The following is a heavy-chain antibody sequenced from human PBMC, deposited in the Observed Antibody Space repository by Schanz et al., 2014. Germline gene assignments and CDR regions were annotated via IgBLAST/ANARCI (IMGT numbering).Heavy chain of an antibody. J-gene: IGHJ4*02. D-gene: IGHD2-2*01. CDR3: ARESSNDIVLVPGAVFDH. CDR1: GFTFSDYS. CDR2: ISGSGGST. Sequence: VQLVDSGGGLVKPGGSLRLSCTASGFTFSDYSMNWVRQAPGKGPEWVSAISGSGGSTYYADSVRGRFTISRDNSKNTVYLQMNSLRPGDTAVYYCARESSNDIVLVPGAVFDHWGQGILVTVSS. V-gene: IGHV3-23*04.